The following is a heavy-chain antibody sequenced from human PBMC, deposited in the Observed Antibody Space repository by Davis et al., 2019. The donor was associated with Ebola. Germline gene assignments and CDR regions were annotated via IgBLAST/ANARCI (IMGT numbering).Heavy chain of an antibody. D-gene: IGHD6-13*01. V-gene: IGHV3-30*02. CDR3: AKDPQQIQYYYYGMDV. J-gene: IGHJ6*04. CDR2: IRFDGSSE. Sequence: PGGSLRLSCTASGFTFSNYGIHWVRQAPGKGLEWVTFIRFDGSSEYYVDSVKGRFTISRDNAKNTVYLQMNSLKTEDAAVYYCAKDPQQIQYYYYGMDVWGKGTTVTVSS. CDR1: GFTFSNYG.